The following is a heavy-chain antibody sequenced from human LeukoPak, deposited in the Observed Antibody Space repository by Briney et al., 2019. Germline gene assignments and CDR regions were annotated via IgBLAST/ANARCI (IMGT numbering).Heavy chain of an antibody. CDR3: AKVEDDYYDISGMGFFQH. V-gene: IGHV3-30*18. D-gene: IGHD3-22*01. CDR1: GFAFSSYS. Sequence: GGSLRLSCAASGFAFSSYSMNWVRQAPGKGLEWVAVISYDGSNKYYADSVKGRFTISRDNSKNTLYLQMNSLRPEDTAVYYCAKVEDDYYDISGMGFFQHWGQGTLVTVSS. CDR2: ISYDGSNK. J-gene: IGHJ1*01.